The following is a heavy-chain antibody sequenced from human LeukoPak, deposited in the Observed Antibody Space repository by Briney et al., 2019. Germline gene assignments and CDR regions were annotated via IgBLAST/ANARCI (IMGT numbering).Heavy chain of an antibody. J-gene: IGHJ5*02. D-gene: IGHD1-1*01. Sequence: SVKVSCKASGGTFSSYAISWVRQAPGQGLEWMGEIIPIFGTANYAQKFQGRVTITADKSTSTAYMELSSLRSEDTAVYYCASFDWNDLNWFDPWGQGTLVTVSS. CDR2: IIPIFGTA. CDR3: ASFDWNDLNWFDP. CDR1: GGTFSSYA. V-gene: IGHV1-69*06.